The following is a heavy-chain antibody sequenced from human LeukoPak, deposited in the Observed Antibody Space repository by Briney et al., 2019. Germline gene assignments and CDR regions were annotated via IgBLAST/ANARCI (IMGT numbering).Heavy chain of an antibody. CDR1: GFTVSRNY. CDR3: ARAPYHYYDSSGYYFAVGFDY. J-gene: IGHJ4*02. V-gene: IGHV3-30*03. D-gene: IGHD3-22*01. Sequence: GGSLRLSCAASGFTVSRNYMSWVRQAPGKGLEWVAVISYDGSNKYYADSVKGRFTISRDNSKNTLYLQMNSLRAEDTAVYYCARAPYHYYDSSGYYFAVGFDYWGQGTLVTVSS. CDR2: ISYDGSNK.